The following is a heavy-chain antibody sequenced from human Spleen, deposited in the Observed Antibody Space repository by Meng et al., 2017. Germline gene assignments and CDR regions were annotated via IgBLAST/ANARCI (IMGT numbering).Heavy chain of an antibody. CDR3: ARTRSGWYYFDY. V-gene: IGHV4-39*07. Sequence: SETLSLTCTVSGGSISSSSYYWGWIRQPPGKGLEWIGSIYYSGSTYYNPSLKSRVTISVDTSKNQFSLTLSSVTAADTAVYYCARTRSGWYYFDYWGQGTLVTGSS. CDR1: GGSISSSSYY. CDR2: IYYSGST. D-gene: IGHD6-19*01. J-gene: IGHJ4*02.